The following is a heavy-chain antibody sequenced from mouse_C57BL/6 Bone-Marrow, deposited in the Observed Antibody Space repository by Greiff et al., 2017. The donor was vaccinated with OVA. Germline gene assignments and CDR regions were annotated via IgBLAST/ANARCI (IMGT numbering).Heavy chain of an antibody. Sequence: EVQRVESGGGLVKPGGSLKLSCAASGFTFSSYAMSWVRQTPEERLEWVATISDGGSYTYYPDNVKGRFTISRDNAKNNLYLQMSHLKSEDTAMYYCARGDTTGPHYWGQGATLTVSS. CDR2: ISDGGSYT. V-gene: IGHV5-4*01. CDR3: ARGDTTGPHY. J-gene: IGHJ2*01. D-gene: IGHD1-1*01. CDR1: GFTFSSYA.